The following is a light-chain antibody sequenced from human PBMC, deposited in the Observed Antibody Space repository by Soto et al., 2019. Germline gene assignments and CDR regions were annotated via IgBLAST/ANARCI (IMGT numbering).Light chain of an antibody. J-gene: IGKJ4*01. CDR2: GAS. V-gene: IGKV1-39*01. CDR1: QSISTF. Sequence: DIQMTQSPSSLSASVGDRVTITCRTSQSISTFLNWYQQTPGKAPRLLIYGASTLQGGVPLRFSGSESGTDFSLTISSLQREDFVTYYCQQSYTSPRLTFGGGTKVELK. CDR3: QQSYTSPRLT.